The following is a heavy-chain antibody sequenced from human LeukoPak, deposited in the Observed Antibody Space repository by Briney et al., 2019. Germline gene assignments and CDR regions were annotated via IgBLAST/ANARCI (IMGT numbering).Heavy chain of an antibody. Sequence: PGRSLRLSCAASGFTFSSYAMHWVRQAPGKGLEWVAVISYDGSNKYYADSVKGRFTISRDNSKNTLYLQMNSLRAEDTAVYYCARDPQSSYYFDYWGQGTLVTVSS. V-gene: IGHV3-30-3*01. J-gene: IGHJ4*02. D-gene: IGHD6-13*01. CDR2: ISYDGSNK. CDR1: GFTFSSYA. CDR3: ARDPQSSYYFDY.